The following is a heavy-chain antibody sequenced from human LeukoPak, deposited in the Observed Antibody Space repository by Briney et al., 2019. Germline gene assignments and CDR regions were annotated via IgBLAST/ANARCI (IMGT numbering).Heavy chain of an antibody. CDR3: ARGNYYDSSGYYRPFDY. CDR2: IYYSGST. Sequence: SQTLSLTCTVSGVSIRSGGYSWSWIRQPPGKGLEWIGYIYYSGSTNYNPSLKSRVTISVDTSKNQFSLKLSSVTAADTAVYYCARGNYYDSSGYYRPFDYWGQGTLVTVSS. V-gene: IGHV4-61*08. CDR1: GVSIRSGGYS. J-gene: IGHJ4*02. D-gene: IGHD3-22*01.